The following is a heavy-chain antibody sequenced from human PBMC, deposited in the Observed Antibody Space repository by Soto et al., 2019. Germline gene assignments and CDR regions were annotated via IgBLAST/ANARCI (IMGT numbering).Heavy chain of an antibody. J-gene: IGHJ4*02. CDR1: GYTFTSYA. D-gene: IGHD2-15*01. CDR3: ARAGYCCCGSCGQSPFDY. V-gene: IGHV1-3*01. CDR2: INAGNGNT. Sequence: ASVKVSCKASGYTFTSYAMHWVRQAPGQRLEWMGWINAGNGNTKYSQKFQGRVTITRDTSASTAYMELSSLRSEDTAVYYCARAGYCCCGSCGQSPFDYCGQGTLVAVSS.